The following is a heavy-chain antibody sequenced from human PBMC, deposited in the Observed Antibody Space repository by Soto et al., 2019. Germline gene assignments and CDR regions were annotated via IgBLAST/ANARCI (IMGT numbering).Heavy chain of an antibody. J-gene: IGHJ4*02. Sequence: EVQLVESGGGLIQPGGSLRLSCAVSGFTVSNNYMSWVRQAPGKGLEGVSVIYSGGYTAYGDSVKGRFTISRDNSKTPLYLKMNNLGPAGPAVYYGATQRGGGGYWGQGTLVTVSS. CDR1: GFTVSNNY. V-gene: IGHV3-53*01. D-gene: IGHD6-25*01. CDR2: IYSGGYT. CDR3: ATQRGGGGY.